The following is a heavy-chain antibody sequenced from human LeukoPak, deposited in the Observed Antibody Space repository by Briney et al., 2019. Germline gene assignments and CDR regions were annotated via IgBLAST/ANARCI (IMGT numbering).Heavy chain of an antibody. D-gene: IGHD2-2*01. Sequence: GGSLRLSCAASGFTFGSYWMHWVRQAPGKGLVWVSHINRDGSSTTYADSVKGRFTISRDNAKNTLYLQMNSLRAEDTAVYYCERALFPPFTPGGGGSKNWSPPGGQGTLVTVSS. V-gene: IGHV3-74*01. J-gene: IGHJ5*02. CDR2: INRDGSST. CDR3: ERALFPPFTPGGGGSKNWSPP. CDR1: GFTFGSYW.